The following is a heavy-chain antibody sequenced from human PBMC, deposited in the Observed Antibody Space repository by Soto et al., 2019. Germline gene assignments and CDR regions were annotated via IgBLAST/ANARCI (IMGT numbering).Heavy chain of an antibody. D-gene: IGHD3-22*01. V-gene: IGHV1-2*02. CDR1: GYTFTGYY. J-gene: IGHJ4*02. CDR2: INPNSGGT. CDR3: ARALGSSGYYYFSNFDY. Sequence: GGPVKVSCKASGYTFTGYYMHWVRQAPGQGLEWMGWINPNSGGTNYAQKFQGRVTMTRDTSISTAYMELSRLRSDDTAVYYCARALGSSGYYYFSNFDYWGQGTLVTVSS.